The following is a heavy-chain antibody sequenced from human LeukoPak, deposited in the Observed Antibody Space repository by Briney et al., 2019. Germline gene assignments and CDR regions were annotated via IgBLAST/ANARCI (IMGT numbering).Heavy chain of an antibody. CDR1: GGSISSSSYY. J-gene: IGHJ4*02. CDR2: IYYSGST. V-gene: IGHV4-39*01. D-gene: IGHD3-10*01. Sequence: SETLSLTCTVSGGSISSSSYYWGWIRQPPGKGLEWIGSIYYSGSTYYNPSLKSRVTISVDTSKNQFSLKLSSVTAADTAVYYCAGLGLWFRKIDYWGQGTLVTVSS. CDR3: AGLGLWFRKIDY.